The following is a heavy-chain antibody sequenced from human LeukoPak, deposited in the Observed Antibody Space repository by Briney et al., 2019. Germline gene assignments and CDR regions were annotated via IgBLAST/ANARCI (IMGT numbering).Heavy chain of an antibody. Sequence: ASVKVSCKASGYTFTGYYMHWVRQAPGQGREWMGRINPNSGGTKYAQKFQGRVTMTRGTSISTAYMEMSRLRSDDTAVYYCARDLGSYPFDYWGQGTLVTVSS. V-gene: IGHV1-2*06. J-gene: IGHJ4*02. CDR1: GYTFTGYY. CDR3: ARDLGSYPFDY. D-gene: IGHD1-26*01. CDR2: INPNSGGT.